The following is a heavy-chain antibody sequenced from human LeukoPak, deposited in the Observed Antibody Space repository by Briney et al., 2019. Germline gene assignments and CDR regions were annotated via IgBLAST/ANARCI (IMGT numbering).Heavy chain of an antibody. D-gene: IGHD6-13*01. CDR2: ISYDGSNK. J-gene: IGHJ4*02. CDR1: GFTFSSYG. Sequence: GGSLRLSCAASGFTFSSYGMHWVRQAPGKGLEWVAVISYDGSNKYYADSVKGRFTISRDNSKNTLYLQMNSLRAEDTAVYYCAFTAGFDYWGQGTLVTVSS. V-gene: IGHV3-30*03. CDR3: AFTAGFDY.